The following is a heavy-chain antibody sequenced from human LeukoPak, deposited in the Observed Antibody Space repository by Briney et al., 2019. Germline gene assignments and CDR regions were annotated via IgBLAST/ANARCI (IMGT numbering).Heavy chain of an antibody. CDR2: INHSGST. V-gene: IGHV4-34*01. CDR3: ARLEVTVSGYSRNNWFDP. J-gene: IGHJ5*02. D-gene: IGHD3-22*01. CDR1: GGSFSGYY. Sequence: DPSETLSLTCAVYGGSFSGYYWSWIRQPPGKGLEWIGEINHSGSTNYNPSLKSRVTISVDTSKNQFSLKLSSVTAADTAVYYCARLEVTVSGYSRNNWFDPWGQGTLVTVSS.